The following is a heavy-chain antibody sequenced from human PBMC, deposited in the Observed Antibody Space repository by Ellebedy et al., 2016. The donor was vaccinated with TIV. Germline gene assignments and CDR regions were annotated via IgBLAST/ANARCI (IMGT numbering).Heavy chain of an antibody. J-gene: IGHJ4*02. CDR1: GFTFSSYW. CDR2: IKQDGSEK. Sequence: GESLKISCAASGFTFSSYWMSWVRQAPGKGLEWVANIKQDGSEKFYVDSVKGRFTISRDNAKNSLYLQMNSLRTVDTAVYYCARELQHFRAFDSWGQGTLVTVSS. D-gene: IGHD1-1*01. CDR3: ARELQHFRAFDS. V-gene: IGHV3-7*01.